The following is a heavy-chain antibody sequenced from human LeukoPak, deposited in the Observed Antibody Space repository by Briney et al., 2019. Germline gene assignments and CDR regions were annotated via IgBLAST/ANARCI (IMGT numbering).Heavy chain of an antibody. D-gene: IGHD5-18*01. V-gene: IGHV3-66*01. CDR2: IYSGGST. CDR3: ARDPDGYRQGHHFDY. J-gene: IGHJ4*02. CDR1: GFTVSSNY. Sequence: GGSLRLSCAASGFTVSSNYMSWVRQAPGKWLEWVTVIYSGGSTYYADSVKGRFTISRDNSKNTLYLQMNSLKAEDTAVYYCARDPDGYRQGHHFDYWGQGTLVTVSS.